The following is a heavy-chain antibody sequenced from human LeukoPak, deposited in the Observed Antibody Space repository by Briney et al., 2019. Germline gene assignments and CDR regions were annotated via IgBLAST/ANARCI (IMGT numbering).Heavy chain of an antibody. J-gene: IGHJ5*02. Sequence: PGGSLRLSCAASGFTFSSYGMSWVRQAPGKGLEWVSAISGSGGSTYYADSVKGRFTISRDNSKNTLYLQMNNLRAEDTAVYYCTRGPLWVKERLFDPWGQGILVTVSS. CDR2: ISGSGGST. D-gene: IGHD3-16*01. CDR3: TRGPLWVKERLFDP. V-gene: IGHV3-23*01. CDR1: GFTFSSYG.